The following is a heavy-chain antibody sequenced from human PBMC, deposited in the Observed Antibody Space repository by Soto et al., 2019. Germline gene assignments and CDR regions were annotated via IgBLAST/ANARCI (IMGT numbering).Heavy chain of an antibody. Sequence: GSLRLSCAGSGFTFSSYGIHWVRQAPGKGLEWVALISYDGGNEKYTESVKDRFTISRDDSHNVAYLQMSSLRTEDTAMYYCAKDRYSGTYPTDFDYWGQGSLVTVSS. J-gene: IGHJ4*02. CDR1: GFTFSSYG. D-gene: IGHD1-26*01. CDR3: AKDRYSGTYPTDFDY. CDR2: ISYDGGNE. V-gene: IGHV3-30*18.